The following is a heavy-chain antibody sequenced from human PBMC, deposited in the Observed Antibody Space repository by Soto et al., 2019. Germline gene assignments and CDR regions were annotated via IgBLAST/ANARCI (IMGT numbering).Heavy chain of an antibody. J-gene: IGHJ4*02. Sequence: PSETLSLTCAVSGYSISSGYYWGWIRQPPGKGLEWIGGIYHSGSTYYNPSLKSRVTISVDTSKNQFSLKLSSVTAADTAVYYCARVRIAQLGEFDYWGQGTLVTVSS. CDR3: ARVRIAQLGEFDY. V-gene: IGHV4-38-2*01. D-gene: IGHD2-15*01. CDR2: IYHSGST. CDR1: GYSISSGYY.